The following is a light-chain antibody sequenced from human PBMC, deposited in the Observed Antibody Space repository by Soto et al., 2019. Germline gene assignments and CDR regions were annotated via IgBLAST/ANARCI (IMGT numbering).Light chain of an antibody. CDR1: QSVSSN. J-gene: IGKJ1*01. CDR2: GAS. V-gene: IGKV3-15*01. Sequence: VSTHSQDTLSVSPGEIATLSSRASQSVSSNLAWYQQKPGQAPRLLIYGASTRATGIPARFSGSGSGTEFTLTISSLQSEDFAVYYCQQYNNWPRTFGQRTKVDI. CDR3: QQYNNWPRT.